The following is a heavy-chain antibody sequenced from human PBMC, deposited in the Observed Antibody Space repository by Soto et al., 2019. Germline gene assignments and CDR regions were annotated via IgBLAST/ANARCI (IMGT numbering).Heavy chain of an antibody. D-gene: IGHD2-8*01. CDR3: ARDTYANFDY. CDR1: GYTFTAYY. Sequence: ASVKVSCKASGYTFTAYYMHWVRQAPGQGLEWMGWVNPGNGTTSFAQKFQGRVTMTRDTSISTAYMELSGPRSDDTAMYYCARDTYANFDYWGQGTLVTVSS. V-gene: IGHV1-2*02. J-gene: IGHJ4*02. CDR2: VNPGNGTT.